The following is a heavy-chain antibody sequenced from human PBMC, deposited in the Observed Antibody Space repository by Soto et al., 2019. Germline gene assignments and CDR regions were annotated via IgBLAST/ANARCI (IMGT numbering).Heavy chain of an antibody. CDR1: GGTFSSYA. Sequence: ASVKVSCKASGGTFSSYAISWVRQAPGQGLEWMGGIIPIFGTANYAQKFQGRVTITADESTSTAYMELSSLRSEDTAVYYCARATYYYDSSGYSREDYDAFDIWGQGTMVTVSS. V-gene: IGHV1-69*13. CDR2: IIPIFGTA. J-gene: IGHJ3*02. CDR3: ARATYYYDSSGYSREDYDAFDI. D-gene: IGHD3-22*01.